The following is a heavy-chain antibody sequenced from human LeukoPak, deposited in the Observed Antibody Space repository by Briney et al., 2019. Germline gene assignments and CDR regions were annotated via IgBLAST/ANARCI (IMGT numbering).Heavy chain of an antibody. Sequence: GGSLRLSCAASGFTFSSYSMNWVRQAPGKGLEWVSYISSSSSTIYYADSVKGRFTISRDNAKNSLYLQMNSLRAEDTAVYYCAREFSVTYSGCDHQYYNWFDPWGQGTLVTVSS. CDR3: AREFSVTYSGCDHQYYNWFDP. CDR1: GFTFSSYS. D-gene: IGHD5-12*01. V-gene: IGHV3-48*01. CDR2: ISSSSSTI. J-gene: IGHJ5*02.